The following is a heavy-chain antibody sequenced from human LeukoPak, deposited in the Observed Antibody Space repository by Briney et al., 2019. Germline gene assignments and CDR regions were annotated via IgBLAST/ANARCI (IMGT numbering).Heavy chain of an antibody. D-gene: IGHD2-15*01. V-gene: IGHV3-23*03. J-gene: IGHJ4*02. CDR3: ATLGYCSGGSCVFEY. Sequence: PGGSLRLSCAASGFIFSTYAMHWVRQAPGKGLEWVSVIYSGGSTFYADSVKGRFTISRDNSKNTLYLQMNSLRAEDTAVYYCATLGYCSGGSCVFEYWGQGTLVTVSS. CDR2: IYSGGST. CDR1: GFIFSTYA.